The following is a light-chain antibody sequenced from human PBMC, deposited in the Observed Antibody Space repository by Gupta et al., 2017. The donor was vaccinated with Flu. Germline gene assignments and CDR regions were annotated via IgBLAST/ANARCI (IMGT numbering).Light chain of an antibody. CDR1: QNVDNSF. CDR3: EQYMHEHQSCFI. J-gene: IGKJ3*01. V-gene: IGKV3-20*01. CDR2: SPS. Sequence: EIVLTQSPDTLSLSPGERATLSCRANQNVDNSFLAWCQQKPGQAPRLLISSPSRTAKGSAGGSSGCGCGGXCPXPITKLXPEESEVYYCEQYMHEHQSCFIFGXGTKVNVK.